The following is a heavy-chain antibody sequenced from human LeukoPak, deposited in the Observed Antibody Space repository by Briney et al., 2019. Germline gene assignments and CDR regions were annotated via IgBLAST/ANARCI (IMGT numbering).Heavy chain of an antibody. CDR2: IYHSGST. CDR3: ARQNPRITIFGVVIDYFDH. CDR1: GGSISSSNW. V-gene: IGHV4-4*02. D-gene: IGHD3-3*01. J-gene: IGHJ4*02. Sequence: PSETLSLTCAVSGGSISSSNWWSWVRQPPGKGLEWIGEIYHSGSTNYNPSFKSRVTISADKSKNQFSLKLSSVTAADTAVYYCARQNPRITIFGVVIDYFDHWGQGTLVTVSS.